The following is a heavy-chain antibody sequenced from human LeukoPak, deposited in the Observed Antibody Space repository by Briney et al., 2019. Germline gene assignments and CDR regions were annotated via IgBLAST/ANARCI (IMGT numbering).Heavy chain of an antibody. CDR3: AREGGAIEIGEFDY. CDR1: GFAFNFRTSG. D-gene: IGHD3-16*02. Sequence: GGSLRLSCAASGFAFNFRTSGMHGVRQAPGKGLEGGPFIQYYGSEKSCADSMKGRCTTSRENSQKTVSLQMNSLRAEDTAVYYCAREGGAIEIGEFDYWGQGTLVTVSS. J-gene: IGHJ4*02. CDR2: IQYYGSEK. V-gene: IGHV3-30*02.